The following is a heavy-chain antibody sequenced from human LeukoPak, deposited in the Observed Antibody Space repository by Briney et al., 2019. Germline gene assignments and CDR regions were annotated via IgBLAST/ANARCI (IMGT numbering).Heavy chain of an antibody. CDR3: AGAPFYYYDSSGYGFDY. D-gene: IGHD3-22*01. V-gene: IGHV4-31*03. J-gene: IGHJ4*02. CDR1: GGSISSGGYY. Sequence: SETLSLTCTVSGGSISSGGYYWSWIRQHPGKGLEWIGYIYHSGSTYYNPSLKSRVTISVDTSKNQFSLKLSSVTAADTAVYYCAGAPFYYYDSSGYGFDYWGQGTLVTASS. CDR2: IYHSGST.